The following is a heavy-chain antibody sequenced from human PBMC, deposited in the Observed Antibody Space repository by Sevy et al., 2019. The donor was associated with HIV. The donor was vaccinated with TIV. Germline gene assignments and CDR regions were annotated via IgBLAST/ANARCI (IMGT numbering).Heavy chain of an antibody. CDR2: ISSSSSYI. CDR1: GFTFSSYS. CDR3: ARDDEAVAGTRAYGMDV. V-gene: IGHV3-21*01. Sequence: GWSLRLSCAASGFTFSSYSMNWVRQAPGKGLEWVSSISSSSSYIYYADSVKGRFTISRDNAKNSPYLQMNSLRAEDTAVYYCARDDEAVAGTRAYGMDVWGQGTTVTVSS. J-gene: IGHJ6*02. D-gene: IGHD6-19*01.